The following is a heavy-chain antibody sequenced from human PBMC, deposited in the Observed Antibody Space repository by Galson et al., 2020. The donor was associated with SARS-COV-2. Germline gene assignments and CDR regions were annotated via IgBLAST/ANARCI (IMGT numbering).Heavy chain of an antibody. D-gene: IGHD2-15*01. CDR1: GFTYSDYS. V-gene: IGHV3-11*01. CDR3: ARSFWGDIVVVVAATPPRYYYGMDV. CDR2: ISSSGSTK. Sequence: GESLKISCAASGFTYSDYSMSWIRQAPGKGLEWVSYISSSGSTKYYADSVTGRSTIPRDNAKNSLYLQMNSLRAEDTAVYYCARSFWGDIVVVVAATPPRYYYGMDVWGQGTTVTVSS. J-gene: IGHJ6*02.